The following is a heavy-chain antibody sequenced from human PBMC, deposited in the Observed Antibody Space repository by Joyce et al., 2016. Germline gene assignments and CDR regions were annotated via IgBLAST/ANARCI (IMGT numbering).Heavy chain of an antibody. CDR2: INEDGSEK. CDR1: GFSFRYFW. V-gene: IGHV3-7*03. CDR3: TRGSGTGWFDP. D-gene: IGHD6-13*01. J-gene: IGHJ5*02. Sequence: EVYLVESGGGLVQPGGSLRFSCAASGFSFRYFWMDWVRQVRGKGLECVAQINEDGSEKNYRDSLSGRFTISRDNVKNSVDLQINSLRVEDTAVYYCTRGSGTGWFDPWGQGTLVTVSS.